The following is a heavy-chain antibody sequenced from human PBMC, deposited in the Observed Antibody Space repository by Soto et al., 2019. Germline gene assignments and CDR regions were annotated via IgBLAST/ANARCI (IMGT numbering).Heavy chain of an antibody. CDR1: GFTFSSYW. D-gene: IGHD6-19*01. CDR3: ARVLAVAGTVDWFDP. Sequence: PGGSLRLSCAASGFTFSSYWMSWVRQAPGKGLEWVANIKQDGSEKYYVDSVKGRFTISRDNAMNSLYLQMNSLRAEDTAVYYCARVLAVAGTVDWFDPWGQGTLVTVSS. J-gene: IGHJ5*02. V-gene: IGHV3-7*01. CDR2: IKQDGSEK.